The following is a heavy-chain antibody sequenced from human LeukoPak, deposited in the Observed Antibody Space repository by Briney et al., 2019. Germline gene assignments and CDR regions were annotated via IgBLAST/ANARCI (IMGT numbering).Heavy chain of an antibody. V-gene: IGHV3-48*03. D-gene: IGHD1-26*01. Sequence: GGSPRLSCAPSGFTFSRSEITWVRPALGEGLEWVAYIEISGSTKYFADSVRGRFTISRDNAKNTLSLQMNSLRAEDTGVYSCARAVSRNSGNFPYTCYMDVWGRGITVTVSS. J-gene: IGHJ6*03. CDR1: GFTFSRSE. CDR2: IEISGSTK. CDR3: ARAVSRNSGNFPYTCYMDV.